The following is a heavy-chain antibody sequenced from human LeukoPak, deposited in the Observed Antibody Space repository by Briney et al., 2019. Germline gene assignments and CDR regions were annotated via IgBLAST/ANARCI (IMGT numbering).Heavy chain of an antibody. CDR3: ARQEGASYFSSGSYFDS. CDR2: IYYSGST. Sequence: SETLSLTCTISGGSIRSNSYYWGWIRQPPGKGLEWIGSIYYSGSTYYSSSLKSRVTISVDSSKNQFSLKLSSVTAADTAVYHCARQEGASYFSSGSYFDSWGQGALVTVSS. D-gene: IGHD3-10*01. V-gene: IGHV4-39*01. J-gene: IGHJ4*02. CDR1: GGSIRSNSYY.